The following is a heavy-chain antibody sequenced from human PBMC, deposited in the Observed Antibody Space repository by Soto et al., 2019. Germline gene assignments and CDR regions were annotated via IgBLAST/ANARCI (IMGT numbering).Heavy chain of an antibody. Sequence: TCSVSGGSITSGSFYWSWIRQHPGKGLEWIGYIYYSGSTYYNPSLRGRVTISVDTSKNQFSLKLSSVTAADTAVYYCASPGPRGGMDVWGQGTTVTVSS. CDR1: GGSITSGSFY. CDR2: IYYSGST. J-gene: IGHJ6*02. CDR3: ASPGPRGGMDV. V-gene: IGHV4-31*03.